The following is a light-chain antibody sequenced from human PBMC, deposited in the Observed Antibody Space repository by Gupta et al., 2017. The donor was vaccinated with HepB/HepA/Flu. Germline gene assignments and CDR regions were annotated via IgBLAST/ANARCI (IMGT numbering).Light chain of an antibody. CDR2: QGS. CDR3: QAWDSSTASVV. CDR1: KLGDKY. Sequence: KLPQPPSVSVSPGQTPSITCSGDKLGDKYACWYQQKPGQSPVLVIYQGSKRPSGIHERFSGSNSGNTATLTISGTQAMDEADYYCQAWDSSTASVVFGGGTKLTVL. V-gene: IGLV3-1*01. J-gene: IGLJ2*01.